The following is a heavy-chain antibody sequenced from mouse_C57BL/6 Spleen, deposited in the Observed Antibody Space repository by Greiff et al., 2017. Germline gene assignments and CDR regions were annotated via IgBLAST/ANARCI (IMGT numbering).Heavy chain of an antibody. Sequence: EVQRVASGEGLVKPGGSLKLSCAASGFTFSSYAMSWVRPTPEKRLEWVAYISSGGDYIYYEDHVQGRFTISRDNARNTLYLQMSSLKSEDTAMYYCTRAGYYYGSSRYFDVWGTGTTVTVSS. D-gene: IGHD1-1*01. J-gene: IGHJ1*03. CDR2: ISSGGDYI. CDR3: TRAGYYYGSSRYFDV. CDR1: GFTFSSYA. V-gene: IGHV5-9-1*02.